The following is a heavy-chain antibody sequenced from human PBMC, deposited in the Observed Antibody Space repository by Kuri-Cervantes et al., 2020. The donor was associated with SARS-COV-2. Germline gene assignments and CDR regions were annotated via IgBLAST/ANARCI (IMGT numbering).Heavy chain of an antibody. J-gene: IGHJ3*02. CDR3: AREGGVDAFDI. V-gene: IGHV1-24*01. Sequence: ASVKVSXKVSGNPXTELPLHWVRQAXGKGLEWMXXFDPEQREVXYXQKFQGRVTMTXDTSTSTVYMXLSSLXSEDTAVYYCAREGGVDAFDIWGQGTMVTVSS. CDR1: GNPXTELP. D-gene: IGHD3-16*01. CDR2: FDPEQREV.